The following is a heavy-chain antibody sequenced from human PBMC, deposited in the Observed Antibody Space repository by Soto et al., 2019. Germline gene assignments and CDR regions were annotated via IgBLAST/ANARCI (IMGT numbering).Heavy chain of an antibody. Sequence: PSETLSLTCAVYGGSFSGYYWSWIRQPPGKGLEWIGEINHSGSTNYNPSLKSRVTISVDTSKNQFSLKLSSVTAADTAVYYCARGGAAAVVVVVTSYFDYWGQGTLVTVSS. V-gene: IGHV4-34*01. CDR2: INHSGST. CDR1: GGSFSGYY. J-gene: IGHJ4*02. D-gene: IGHD3-22*01. CDR3: ARGGAAAVVVVVTSYFDY.